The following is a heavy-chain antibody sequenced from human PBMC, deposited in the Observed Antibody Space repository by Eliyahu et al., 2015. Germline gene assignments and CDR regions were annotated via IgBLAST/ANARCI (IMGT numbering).Heavy chain of an antibody. CDR1: GGDISIYNXY. V-gene: IGHV4-30-4*01. D-gene: IGHD3-10*01. CDR2: VEFTGSA. J-gene: IGHJ3*02. Sequence: QVQLQESGPGLVQLSETLSLSCTVSGGDISIYNXYWSWIRLHSGKGLEWLAYVEFTGSAYYNPSLKSRLSISVDTSKNQFYLKVNSVTAADTAIYYCARRTSRVFDAFDIWGQGTEVTVS. CDR3: ARRTSRVFDAFDI.